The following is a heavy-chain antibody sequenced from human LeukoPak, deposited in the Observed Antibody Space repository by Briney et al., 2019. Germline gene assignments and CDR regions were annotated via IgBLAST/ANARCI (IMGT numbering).Heavy chain of an antibody. CDR2: ISAYNGNT. Sequence: RGASVKVSCKPSGYTFTGYYMHWVPQAPGQGLEWMGWISAYNGNTNYAQKLQGRVTMTTDTSTSTAYMELRSLRSDDTAGYYCARGRGPLLWFGESKNYYYYMDVWGKGTTVTVSS. D-gene: IGHD3-10*01. CDR1: GYTFTGYY. V-gene: IGHV1-18*04. CDR3: ARGRGPLLWFGESKNYYYYMDV. J-gene: IGHJ6*03.